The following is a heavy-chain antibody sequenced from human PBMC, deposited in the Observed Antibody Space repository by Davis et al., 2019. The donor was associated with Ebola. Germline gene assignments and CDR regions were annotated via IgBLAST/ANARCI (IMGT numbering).Heavy chain of an antibody. CDR1: GGSISSGSYY. Sequence: PSETLSLTCTVSGGSISSGSYYWSWIRQPPGKGLEWIGYIYYSGSTNYNPSLKSRVTISVDTSKNQFSLKLSSVTAADTAVYYCARGPGYYYDSSGYYSSYYYMDVWGKGTTVTVSS. CDR3: ARGPGYYYDSSGYYSSYYYMDV. D-gene: IGHD3-22*01. J-gene: IGHJ6*03. V-gene: IGHV4-61*01. CDR2: IYYSGST.